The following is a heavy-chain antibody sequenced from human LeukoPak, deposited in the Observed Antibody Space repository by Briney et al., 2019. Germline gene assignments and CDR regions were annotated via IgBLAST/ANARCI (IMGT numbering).Heavy chain of an antibody. Sequence: PSETLSLTCTVSGGCISSNYWSWIRQPPGKGLEWTGYIYYSGSTNYNPSLKSRVTISVDTSKNQFSLKLSSVTAADTAVYYCAGHLRRGAFDIWGQGTMVTVSS. CDR2: IYYSGST. J-gene: IGHJ3*02. D-gene: IGHD4-17*01. CDR1: GGCISSNY. CDR3: AGHLRRGAFDI. V-gene: IGHV4-59*01.